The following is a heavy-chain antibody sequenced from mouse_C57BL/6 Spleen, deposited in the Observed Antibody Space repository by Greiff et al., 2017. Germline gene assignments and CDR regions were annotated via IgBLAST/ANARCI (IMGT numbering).Heavy chain of an antibody. D-gene: IGHD1-2*01. CDR3: VRHGATAYYFDY. CDR1: GFSFNTYA. CDR2: IRSKSNNYAT. J-gene: IGHJ2*01. V-gene: IGHV10-1*01. Sequence: EVHLVESGGGLVQPKGSLKLSCAASGFSFNTYAMNWVRQAPGKGLEWVARIRSKSNNYATYYADSVKDRFTISRDDSESMLYLQMNNLKTEDTAMYYCVRHGATAYYFDYWGQGTTLTVSS.